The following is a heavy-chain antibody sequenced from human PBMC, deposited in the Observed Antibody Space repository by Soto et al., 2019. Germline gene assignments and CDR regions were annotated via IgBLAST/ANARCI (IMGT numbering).Heavy chain of an antibody. CDR3: ARDQAGDAFDV. J-gene: IGHJ3*01. D-gene: IGHD3-10*01. V-gene: IGHV4-31*03. Sequence: QVQLQESGPGLVKPSQTLSLTCPVSGGSISSGGYYWSWIRQHPGKGLELIGYISYSGSTYYNPSLMSRVTISVDTSKKQFSLKLSSVTAADTAVYYCARDQAGDAFDVWGQGTMITVSS. CDR1: GGSISSGGYY. CDR2: ISYSGST.